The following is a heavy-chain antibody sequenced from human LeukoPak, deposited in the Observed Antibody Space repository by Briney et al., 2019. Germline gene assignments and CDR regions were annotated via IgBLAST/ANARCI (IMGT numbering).Heavy chain of an antibody. J-gene: IGHJ4*02. CDR2: IYYSGST. Sequence: SETLSLTCTVSGGSISSGGYYWSWIRQHPGKGLEWIGYIYYSGSTYYNPSLKSRVTISADTSKNQFSLKLSSVTAADTAVYYCARSSYYDILTGYYRPFDYWGQGTLVTVSS. V-gene: IGHV4-31*03. D-gene: IGHD3-9*01. CDR3: ARSSYYDILTGYYRPFDY. CDR1: GGSISSGGYY.